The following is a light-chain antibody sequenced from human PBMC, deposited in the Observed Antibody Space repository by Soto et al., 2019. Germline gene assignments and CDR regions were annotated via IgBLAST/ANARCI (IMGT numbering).Light chain of an antibody. CDR2: AVS. CDR1: SSEFGVYNY. J-gene: IGLJ1*01. CDR3: SAHNPFGTLQI. V-gene: IGLV2-14*01. Sequence: QSVLTQPASVSGSPRQSITISCTGTSSEFGVYNYVSWYRLHAGKADKRLIYAVSTRTSGVSNRFSGSKSGNTASLTISGLQAEDEADYDCSAHNPFGTLQIFGPGTNVTVL.